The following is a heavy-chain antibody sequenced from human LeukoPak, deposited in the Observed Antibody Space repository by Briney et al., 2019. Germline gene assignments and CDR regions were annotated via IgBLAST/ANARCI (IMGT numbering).Heavy chain of an antibody. CDR2: INAGNGNT. J-gene: IGHJ4*02. CDR1: GYTFTSYA. D-gene: IGHD2-2*01. Sequence: GASAKVSCKASGYTFTSYAMHWVRQAPGQRLEWMGWINAGNGNTKYSQKFQGRVTITRDTSASTAYMELSSLRSEDTAVYYCARDGGGYCSSTSCYQGPGIDYWGQGTLVTVSS. V-gene: IGHV1-3*01. CDR3: ARDGGGYCSSTSCYQGPGIDY.